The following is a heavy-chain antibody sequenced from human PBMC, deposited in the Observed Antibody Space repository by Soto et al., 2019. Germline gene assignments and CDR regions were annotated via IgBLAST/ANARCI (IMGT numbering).Heavy chain of an antibody. J-gene: IGHJ4*02. CDR3: ARDLGWFGETYDY. V-gene: IGHV3-7*03. Sequence: WGSLRLSCAASGFTFSSYWMSCVRQAPWKGLEWVANIKQDVSEKYYVDSVKGRFTISRDNAKNSLYLQMNSLRAEDTAVYYCARDLGWFGETYDYWGQGTLVTVSS. CDR1: GFTFSSYW. D-gene: IGHD3-10*01. CDR2: IKQDVSEK.